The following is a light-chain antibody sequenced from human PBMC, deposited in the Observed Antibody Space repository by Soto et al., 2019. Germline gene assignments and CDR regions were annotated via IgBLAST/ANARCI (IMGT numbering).Light chain of an antibody. CDR3: ETWDSNTVV. J-gene: IGLJ3*02. CDR1: SGHSRYI. Sequence: QPVLTQSSSASASLGSSVKLTCTLRSGHSRYIIAWHQQQPGKAPRYLMNLEDSGTYTKGSGVPDRFSGSSSGAARYLVISNVQSEDEADYYCETWDSNTVVFGGGTKLTVL. V-gene: IGLV4-60*03. CDR2: LEDSGTY.